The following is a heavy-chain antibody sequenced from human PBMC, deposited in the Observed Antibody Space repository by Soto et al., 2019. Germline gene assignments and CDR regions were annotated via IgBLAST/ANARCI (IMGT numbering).Heavy chain of an antibody. D-gene: IGHD3-3*01. V-gene: IGHV1-3*01. CDR1: VYTFTSYA. J-gene: IGHJ6*02. Sequence: XSVNGSYQASVYTFTSYAMHWVRQAPGQSLEWMGWINAGNGNTKYSQKLQGRVTITRDTSASTAYMELSSLRSEDTAVYYCARSTTIFGVVIMRPYYYGMDVWGQGTTVTVSS. CDR3: ARSTTIFGVVIMRPYYYGMDV. CDR2: INAGNGNT.